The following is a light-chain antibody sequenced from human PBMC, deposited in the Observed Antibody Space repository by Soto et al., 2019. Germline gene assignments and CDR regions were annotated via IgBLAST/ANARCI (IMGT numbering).Light chain of an antibody. J-gene: IGKJ5*01. Sequence: DIRLTQCPYSLPSSVEARVTIACQASQDISNCLNWYLQKPGQAPKFLIYAASTLETGVPARFSGSGSGTDFTLTISSLEPEDFATYYCQQLNSYPPTFGQGTRVEN. V-gene: IGKV1-33*01. CDR3: QQLNSYPPT. CDR1: QDISNC. CDR2: AAS.